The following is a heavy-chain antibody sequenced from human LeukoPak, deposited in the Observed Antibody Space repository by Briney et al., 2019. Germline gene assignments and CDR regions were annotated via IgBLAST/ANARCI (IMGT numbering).Heavy chain of an antibody. CDR2: IRPDGSDE. CDR3: AREGTDY. CDR1: GFTFSSYW. V-gene: IGHV3-7*01. J-gene: IGHJ4*02. D-gene: IGHD1/OR15-1a*01. Sequence: GGPLRLSCVVSGFTFSSYWMSWVRQAPGKGLEWVANIRPDGSDEYYVDSVKGRFTISRDNAKNLLYLQMNSLRAEDTAVYYCAREGTDYWGQGTLVTVSS.